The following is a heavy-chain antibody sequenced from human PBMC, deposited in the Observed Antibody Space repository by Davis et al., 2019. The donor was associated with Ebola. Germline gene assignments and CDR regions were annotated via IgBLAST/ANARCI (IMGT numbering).Heavy chain of an antibody. CDR1: GLNLRTHW. D-gene: IGHD1-14*01. CDR3: ARSFSGYFDL. V-gene: IGHV3-7*03. Sequence: PGGSLRLSCAASGLNLRTHWMSWVRQAPGKGLEWVANIKQDRSDTYRVDSVRGRFTTSRDNANNSLYLQMNSLRADDTAVYYCARSFSGYFDLWGRGTLVTVSS. J-gene: IGHJ2*01. CDR2: IKQDRSDT.